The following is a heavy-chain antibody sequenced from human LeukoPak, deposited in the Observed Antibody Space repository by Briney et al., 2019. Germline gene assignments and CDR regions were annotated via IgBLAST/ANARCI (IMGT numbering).Heavy chain of an antibody. CDR3: AKVPHSWGLFDS. CDR1: GFTFSRYG. V-gene: IGHV3-30*02. D-gene: IGHD3-16*01. Sequence: GGSLRLSCAASGFTFSRYGLHWVRQAPGKGLEWVAFIRDDGSTRNYTDSVKGRFTVSRNNSKNTLYLQMDSLRIEDTAVYYCAKVPHSWGLFDSWGQGTLVTVSS. J-gene: IGHJ4*02. CDR2: IRDDGSTR.